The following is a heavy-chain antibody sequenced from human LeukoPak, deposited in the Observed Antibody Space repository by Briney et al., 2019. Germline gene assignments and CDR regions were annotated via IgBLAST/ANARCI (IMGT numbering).Heavy chain of an antibody. CDR3: AKAPNYDSSGYYSYYFDY. J-gene: IGHJ4*02. CDR2: ISGSGGST. V-gene: IGHV3-23*01. D-gene: IGHD3-22*01. CDR1: GFTFSSYA. Sequence: SGGSLRLSCAASGFTFSSYAMSWVRQAPGKGLEWVSAISGSGGSTYYADSGKGRFTISRDNSKNTLYLQMNSLRAEDTAVYYCAKAPNYDSSGYYSYYFDYWGQGTLVTVSS.